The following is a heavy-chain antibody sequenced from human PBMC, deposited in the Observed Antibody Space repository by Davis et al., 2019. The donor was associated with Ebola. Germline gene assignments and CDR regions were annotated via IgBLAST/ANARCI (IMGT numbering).Heavy chain of an antibody. CDR3: ARGLYDFWSGSLY. Sequence: PSETLSLTCTVSGYSISSGYYWGWIRQPPGKGLEWVAVISYDGSNKYYADSVKGRFTISRDNSKNTLYLQVNSLRAEDTAVYYCARGLYDFWSGSLYWGQGTLVTVSS. V-gene: IGHV3-30*03. D-gene: IGHD3-3*01. CDR2: ISYDGSNK. J-gene: IGHJ4*02. CDR1: GYSISSGY.